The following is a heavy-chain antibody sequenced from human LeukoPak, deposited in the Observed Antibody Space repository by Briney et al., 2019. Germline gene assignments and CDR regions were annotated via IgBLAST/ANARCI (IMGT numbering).Heavy chain of an antibody. CDR1: GGSISSYY. J-gene: IGHJ5*02. CDR2: IYYSGST. Sequence: PSETLSLTCTVSGGSISSYYWSWIRQPPGKGLEWIGYIYYSGSTNYNPSLKSRVTISVDTSKNQFSLKLSSVTAADTAVHYCARGATVLRYFDWLVVWGQGTLVTVSS. D-gene: IGHD3-9*01. CDR3: ARGATVLRYFDWLVV. V-gene: IGHV4-59*08.